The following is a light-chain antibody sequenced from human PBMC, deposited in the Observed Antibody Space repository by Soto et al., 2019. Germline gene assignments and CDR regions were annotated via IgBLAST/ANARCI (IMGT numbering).Light chain of an antibody. CDR2: DVT. CDR1: SADIGGYDF. V-gene: IGLV2-11*01. CDR3: SSFAGSHVA. Sequence: QAVVTQPRSVSGSPGQSVTISCTGTSADIGGYDFVSWYQQDPGKAPKLMIYDVTKRPSGVPGRFSGSKSGNTASLTISGLQAEDEADYYCSSFAGSHVAFGGGTKLTVL. J-gene: IGLJ2*01.